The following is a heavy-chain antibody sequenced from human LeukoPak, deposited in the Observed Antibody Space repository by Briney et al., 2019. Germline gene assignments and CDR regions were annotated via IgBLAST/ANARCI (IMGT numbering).Heavy chain of an antibody. J-gene: IGHJ4*02. CDR2: ISDDGRSK. V-gene: IGHV3-30*18. CDR3: AKRPSDYGDYVSYFDY. CDR1: GFSFISYG. D-gene: IGHD4-17*01. Sequence: PGGSLRLSCAASGFSFISYGMHWVRQAPGKGLEWVGVISDDGRSKYYADSVKGRFTISRDNSKDTLYLQMNSLRDEDTAVYYCAKRPSDYGDYVSYFDYWGQGTLVTVSS.